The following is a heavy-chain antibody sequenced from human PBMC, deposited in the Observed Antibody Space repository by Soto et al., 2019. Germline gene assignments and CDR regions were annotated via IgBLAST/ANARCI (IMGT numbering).Heavy chain of an antibody. CDR3: ARRIVVVPAAENWFDP. Sequence: SETLSLTCTVSGGSISSGDYYWSWIRQPPGKGLEWIGYIYYSGSTYYNPSLKSRVTISVDTSKNQFSLKLSSVTAADTAVYYCARRIVVVPAAENWFDPWGQGTLVTVSS. V-gene: IGHV4-30-4*01. D-gene: IGHD2-2*01. CDR2: IYYSGST. CDR1: GGSISSGDYY. J-gene: IGHJ5*02.